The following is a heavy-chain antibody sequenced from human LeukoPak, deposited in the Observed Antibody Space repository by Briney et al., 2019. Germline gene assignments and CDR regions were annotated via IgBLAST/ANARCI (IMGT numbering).Heavy chain of an antibody. D-gene: IGHD3-10*01. V-gene: IGHV1-2*02. Sequence: GASVKVSCKVSGHTVTEFSIHWVRQAPGQGLEWMGWINPNSGGTNYAQKFQGRVTMTRDTSISTAYVELNRLSSDDTAVYYCVRDGDFDYWGQGTLVTVSS. CDR3: VRDGDFDY. CDR2: INPNSGGT. J-gene: IGHJ4*02. CDR1: GHTVTEFS.